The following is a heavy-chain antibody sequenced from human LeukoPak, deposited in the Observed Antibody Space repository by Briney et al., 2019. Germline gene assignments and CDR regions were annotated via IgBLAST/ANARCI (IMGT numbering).Heavy chain of an antibody. CDR2: MNPNSGNT. CDR3: ARDLKHQQQLVRWVIDP. CDR1: GYTFTSYD. Sequence: GASVKVSCKASGYTFTSYDINWVRQATGQGLEWMGWMNPNSGNTGYAQKFQGRVTMTRNTSISTAYMELSSLRSEDTAVYYCARDLKHQQQLVRWVIDPWGQGTLVTVSS. J-gene: IGHJ5*02. D-gene: IGHD6-13*01. V-gene: IGHV1-8*01.